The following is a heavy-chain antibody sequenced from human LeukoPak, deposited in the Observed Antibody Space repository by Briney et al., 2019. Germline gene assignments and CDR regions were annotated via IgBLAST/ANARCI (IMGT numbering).Heavy chain of an antibody. D-gene: IGHD6-19*01. CDR3: ARDLGGVAVAGISY. V-gene: IGHV1-69*13. Sequence: SVKVSCKAPGGTFSSYAISWVRQAPGQGLEWMGGIIPIFGTANYAQKFQGRVTITADESTSTAYMELSSLRSEDTAVYYCARDLGGVAVAGISYWGQGTLVTVSS. CDR1: GGTFSSYA. CDR2: IIPIFGTA. J-gene: IGHJ4*02.